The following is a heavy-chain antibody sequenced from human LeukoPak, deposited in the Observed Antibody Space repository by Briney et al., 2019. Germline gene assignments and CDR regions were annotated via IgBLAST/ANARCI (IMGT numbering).Heavy chain of an antibody. CDR2: ISGSGGST. CDR1: GFTFSSYA. CDR3: AKAPRWSGELAE. V-gene: IGHV3-23*01. J-gene: IGHJ4*02. Sequence: GGSLRLSCAASGFTFSSYAMSWVRQAPGKWLELCSAISGSGGSTYYADSVKGRFTISRDNSKDTLYLQMNSLRAEDTAVYYCAKAPRWSGELAEWGQGTLVTVSS. D-gene: IGHD3-10*01.